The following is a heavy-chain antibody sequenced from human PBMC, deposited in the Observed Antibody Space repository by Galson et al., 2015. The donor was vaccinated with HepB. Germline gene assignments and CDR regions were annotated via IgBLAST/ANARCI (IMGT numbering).Heavy chain of an antibody. V-gene: IGHV3-30*18. CDR3: AKDRDEYRGGDCPLGI. Sequence: SLRLSCAASGFTFSSYGMHWVRQAPGKGLEWVAIVSYDGSNEYYADSMKGRITISRDNSKNTLYLQMNSLRTEDTALYYCAKDRDEYRGGDCPLGIWGQGTMVTVSP. D-gene: IGHD2-21*02. CDR2: VSYDGSNE. CDR1: GFTFSSYG. J-gene: IGHJ3*01.